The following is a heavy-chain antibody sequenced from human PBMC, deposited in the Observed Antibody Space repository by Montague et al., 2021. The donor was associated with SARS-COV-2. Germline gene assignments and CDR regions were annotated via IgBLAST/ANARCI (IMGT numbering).Heavy chain of an antibody. Sequence: SETLSLTCSVSSGSIISSGYYWGWIRQPLGKELEWIGNIYYSGITYYNPSLQSRGTISVDTSKNHLSLGLSSVTAADTAVYFCARGMIRGVTTPFDYWGQGSQVTVSS. CDR3: ARGMIRGVTTPFDY. V-gene: IGHV4-39*02. CDR1: SGSIISSGYY. D-gene: IGHD3-10*01. CDR2: IYYSGIT. J-gene: IGHJ4*02.